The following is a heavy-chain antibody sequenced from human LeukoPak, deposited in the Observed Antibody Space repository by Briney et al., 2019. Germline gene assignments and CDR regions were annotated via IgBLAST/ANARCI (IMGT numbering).Heavy chain of an antibody. J-gene: IGHJ4*02. CDR1: GGSISSGGYY. CDR3: ARVGLQYREVYFDY. D-gene: IGHD4-11*01. CDR2: IYYSGST. Sequence: SQTLSLTCTVSGGSISSGGYYWSWIRQHPGKGLEWIGYIYYSGSTYYNPSLKSRVTISVDTSKNQFSLKLSSVTAADTAVYYCARVGLQYREVYFDYWGQGTLVTVSS. V-gene: IGHV4-31*03.